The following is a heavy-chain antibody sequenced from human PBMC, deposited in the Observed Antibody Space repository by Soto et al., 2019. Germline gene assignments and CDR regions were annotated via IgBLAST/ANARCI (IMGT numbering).Heavy chain of an antibody. J-gene: IGHJ3*01. CDR2: ISSDERFE. CDR1: GFSLNTYG. V-gene: IGHV3-30*18. CDR3: TKEADVFDV. Sequence: QVQLVESGGGVVQPGKSLRLSCVASGFSLNTYGMHWFRQAPGKGLEWVAYISSDERFEFYAESLRGRFTISRDNSKKTMSLQMESLRREDTARYDCTKEADVFDVWGQGTMVTVSS.